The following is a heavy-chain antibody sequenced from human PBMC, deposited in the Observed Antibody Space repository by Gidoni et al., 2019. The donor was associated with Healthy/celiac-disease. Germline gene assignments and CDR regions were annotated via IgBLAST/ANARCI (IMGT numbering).Heavy chain of an antibody. J-gene: IGHJ6*02. V-gene: IGHV3-30-3*01. D-gene: IGHD3-22*01. CDR1: GFTFSSYA. Sequence: QVQLVESGGGVVQPGRSLRLSCAASGFTFSSYAMHWVRQAPGKGLEWVAVISYDGSNKYYADSVKGRFTISRDNSKNTLYLQMNSLRAEDTAVYYCARDLGHSPDPTMIVVVSFYYYYGMDVWGQGTTVTVSS. CDR3: ARDLGHSPDPTMIVVVSFYYYYGMDV. CDR2: ISYDGSNK.